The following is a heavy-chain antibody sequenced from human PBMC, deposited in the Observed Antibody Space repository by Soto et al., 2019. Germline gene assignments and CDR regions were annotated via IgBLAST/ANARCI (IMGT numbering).Heavy chain of an antibody. Sequence: GGSLRLSCAAFGYTFSDYYMSWIGQAPGKGPESISYLDTSATKIYYADSVKGRFTVTRDNAKNSLYLEMNSLRDEDTAVYYCASHYDMWSGYLSPVDYWGQGTLVTVSS. CDR1: GYTFSDYY. CDR2: LDTSATKI. V-gene: IGHV3-11*01. D-gene: IGHD3-3*01. CDR3: ASHYDMWSGYLSPVDY. J-gene: IGHJ4*02.